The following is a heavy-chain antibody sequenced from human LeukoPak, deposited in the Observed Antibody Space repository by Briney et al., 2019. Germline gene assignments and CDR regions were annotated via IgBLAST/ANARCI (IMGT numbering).Heavy chain of an antibody. Sequence: SETLSLTCTVSGGSIDNYYWNWIRQPPGKGLEWIGYIHSSWNTRYNPSLRSRVTMSVETSKNQFSLRLSSVTAADTAVYYCARVGRYCSGGSCYGENCFDPWGQGTLVTVSS. D-gene: IGHD2-15*01. CDR3: ARVGRYCSGGSCYGENCFDP. J-gene: IGHJ5*02. CDR2: IHSSWNT. V-gene: IGHV4-59*01. CDR1: GGSIDNYY.